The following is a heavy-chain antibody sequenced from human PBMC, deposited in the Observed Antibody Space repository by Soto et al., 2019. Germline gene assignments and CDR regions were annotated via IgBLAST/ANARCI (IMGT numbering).Heavy chain of an antibody. CDR3: AREWIVVVPAARLDYYGMDV. CDR2: IIPIFGTA. V-gene: IGHV1-69*06. J-gene: IGHJ6*02. Sequence: SVKVSCKASGGTFSSYAISWVRQAPGQGLEWMGGIIPIFGTANYAQKFPGRVTITADKSTSTAYMELSSLRSEDTAVYYCAREWIVVVPAARLDYYGMDVWGQGTTVTAP. CDR1: GGTFSSYA. D-gene: IGHD2-2*01.